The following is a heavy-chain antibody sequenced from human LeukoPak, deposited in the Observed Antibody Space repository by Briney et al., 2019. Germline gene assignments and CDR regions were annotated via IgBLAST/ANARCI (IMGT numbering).Heavy chain of an antibody. Sequence: SETLSLTCTVSGGSISSGGYYWSWIRQHPGKCLEWIGYIYYSGSTYYNPSLKSRVTISVDTSKNQFSLKLSSVTAADTAVYYCARGVIPAVHLDVWGKGTTVTASS. CDR3: ARGVIPAVHLDV. CDR2: IYYSGST. V-gene: IGHV4-31*03. CDR1: GGSISSGGYY. J-gene: IGHJ6*04. D-gene: IGHD2-2*01.